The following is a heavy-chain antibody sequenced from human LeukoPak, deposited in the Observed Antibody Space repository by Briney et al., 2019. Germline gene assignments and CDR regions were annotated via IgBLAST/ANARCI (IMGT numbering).Heavy chain of an antibody. Sequence: PSETLSLTCTVSGGSISGDTYYWGWIRQPPGKGLEWIGSMYSSGSTYYNQSLKRRVTLSVDTSKNQFSLKLSSVTAADTAVFYCARIYRKYSSSGGGYYYYYYMDVWGKGTTVTISS. CDR3: ARIYRKYSSSGGGYYYYYYMDV. V-gene: IGHV4-39*01. CDR2: MYSSGST. CDR1: GGSISGDTYY. J-gene: IGHJ6*03. D-gene: IGHD6-13*01.